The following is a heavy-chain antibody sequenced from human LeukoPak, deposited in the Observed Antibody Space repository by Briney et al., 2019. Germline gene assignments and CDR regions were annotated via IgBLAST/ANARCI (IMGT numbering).Heavy chain of an antibody. CDR3: ARGYCSGGSCPFDY. CDR2: INPNSGGT. Sequence: ASVKVSCKASGGTFSSYAISWVRQAPGQGLEWMGWINPNSGGTNYAQNFQGRVTMTRDTSITTAYMELSRLRSDDSAVYYCARGYCSGGSCPFDYWGQGTLVTVSS. V-gene: IGHV1-2*02. CDR1: GGTFSSYA. D-gene: IGHD2-15*01. J-gene: IGHJ4*02.